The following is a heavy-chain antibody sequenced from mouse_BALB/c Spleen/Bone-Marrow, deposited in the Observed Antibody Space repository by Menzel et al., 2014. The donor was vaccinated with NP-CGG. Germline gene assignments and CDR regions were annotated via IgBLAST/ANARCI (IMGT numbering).Heavy chain of an antibody. J-gene: IGHJ4*01. D-gene: IGHD1-2*01. CDR2: IWSGGST. Sequence: VQLQQSGPGLVQPSQSLSITCTVSGFSLTSYGVRWVRQSPGKGLEWLGVIWSGGSTDYNAAFISRLSISKDNSKSQVFFKMNSLQADDTAIYYCAGRPDYGYSSYAMDYWGQGTSVTVSS. CDR1: GFSLTSYG. CDR3: AGRPDYGYSSYAMDY. V-gene: IGHV2-4-1*01.